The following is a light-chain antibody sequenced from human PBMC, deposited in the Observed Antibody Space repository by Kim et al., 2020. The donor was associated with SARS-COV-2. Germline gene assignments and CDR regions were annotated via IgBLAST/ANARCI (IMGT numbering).Light chain of an antibody. Sequence: QSALTQPASVSGSPGQSITISCTGTTSDIGTYNLVSWYQQHPGKAPKLLIYEAIKRPSGISNRFSGSKSGNTASLTISGLQAEDESDYYCCSYAGNYIVIFGGGTKLTVL. CDR1: TSDIGTYNL. CDR3: CSYAGNYIVI. CDR2: EAI. V-gene: IGLV2-23*01. J-gene: IGLJ2*01.